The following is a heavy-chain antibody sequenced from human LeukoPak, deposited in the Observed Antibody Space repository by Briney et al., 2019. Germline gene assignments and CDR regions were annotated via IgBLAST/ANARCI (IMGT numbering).Heavy chain of an antibody. J-gene: IGHJ4*02. V-gene: IGHV1-8*01. D-gene: IGHD6-13*01. Sequence: ASVKVSCKASGYTFTSYDINWVRQATGQGLERMGWMNPNSGNTGYAQKFQGRVTMTRNTSISTAYMELSSLRSEDTAVYYCARGLDRIAAAGSSDYWGQGTLVTVSS. CDR3: ARGLDRIAAAGSSDY. CDR2: MNPNSGNT. CDR1: GYTFTSYD.